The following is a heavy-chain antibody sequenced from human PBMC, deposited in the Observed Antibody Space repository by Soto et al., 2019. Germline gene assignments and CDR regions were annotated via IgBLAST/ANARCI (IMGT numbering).Heavy chain of an antibody. CDR3: ARDLRCSGGSCYYFDY. Sequence: QVQLVQSGAEVKKPGSSVKVSCKASGGTFSSYTISWVRQAPGQGLEWMGRIIPILGIANYAQKFQGRVTITAEKSTSTAYMELSSLRSEDTAVYYCARDLRCSGGSCYYFDYWGQGTLVTVSS. J-gene: IGHJ4*02. CDR2: IIPILGIA. V-gene: IGHV1-69*08. D-gene: IGHD2-15*01. CDR1: GGTFSSYT.